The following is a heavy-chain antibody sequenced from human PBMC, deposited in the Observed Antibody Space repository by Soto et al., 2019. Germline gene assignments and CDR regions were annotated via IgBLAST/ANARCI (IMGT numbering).Heavy chain of an antibody. V-gene: IGHV1-18*01. D-gene: IGHD4-17*01. J-gene: IGHJ4*02. CDR2: ISAYNGNT. Sequence: QVKLVQSGAEVKKPGASVKVSCKASGYTFTSYGISWVRQAPGQGLEWMGWISAYNGNTNYAQKLQGRVTMTTDTSTSTAYMELRSLRSDDTAVYYCARVHYGDYGLSPLPPDYWGQGTLVTVSS. CDR3: ARVHYGDYGLSPLPPDY. CDR1: GYTFTSYG.